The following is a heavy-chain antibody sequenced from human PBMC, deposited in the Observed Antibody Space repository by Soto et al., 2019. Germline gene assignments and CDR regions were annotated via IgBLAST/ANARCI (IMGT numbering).Heavy chain of an antibody. CDR1: GGSISSGGYY. D-gene: IGHD3-22*01. CDR2: IYYSGST. V-gene: IGHV4-31*03. J-gene: IGHJ4*02. CDR3: ARAVYSGSFDD. Sequence: QVQLQESGPGLVKPSQTLSLTCTVSGGSISSGGYYWSCIRQHPGKGLEWIGYIYYSGSTYYNPSLKRRVTISVHTAKIQFSLNLSSVTDSDTAVYYGARAVYSGSFDDWGQGTLVTVSS.